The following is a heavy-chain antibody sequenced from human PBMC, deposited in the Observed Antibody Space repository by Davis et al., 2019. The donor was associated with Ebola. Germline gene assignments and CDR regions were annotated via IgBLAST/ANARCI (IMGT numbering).Heavy chain of an antibody. D-gene: IGHD3-22*01. CDR3: ASIAEYYDSSGYYYSWAY. Sequence: GGSLRLSCAASRFTFPHYAMHWVRQAPGKGLEWVAVISQDGSYQYYADSVKGRFTISRDNAKNSLYLQMNSLRAEDTAVYYCASIAEYYDSSGYYYSWAYWGQGTLVTVSS. CDR2: ISQDGSYQ. J-gene: IGHJ4*02. V-gene: IGHV3-30*04. CDR1: RFTFPHYA.